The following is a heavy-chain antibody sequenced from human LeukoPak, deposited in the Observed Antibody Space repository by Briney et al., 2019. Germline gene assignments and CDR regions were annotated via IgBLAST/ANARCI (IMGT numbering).Heavy chain of an antibody. CDR1: GYTFTSYD. CDR3: ARTPEYDFWSGYGTPGDYYYYMDV. D-gene: IGHD3-3*01. J-gene: IGHJ6*03. Sequence: GASVKVSCQASGYTFTSYDINWVRQATGQGLEWMGWMNPNSGNTGYAQKFQGRVTMTRNTSISTAYMELSSLRSEDTAVYYCARTPEYDFWSGYGTPGDYYYYMDVWGKGTTVTVSS. V-gene: IGHV1-8*01. CDR2: MNPNSGNT.